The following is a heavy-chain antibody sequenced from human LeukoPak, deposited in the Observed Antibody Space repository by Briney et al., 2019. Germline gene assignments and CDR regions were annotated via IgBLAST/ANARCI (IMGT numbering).Heavy chain of an antibody. D-gene: IGHD2-2*01. CDR2: MNPNSGNT. J-gene: IGHJ5*02. CDR1: GYTFTNYD. Sequence: ASVKVSCKASGYTFTNYDINWVRQATGQGLEWMGWMNPNSGNTGYAQNFQGRVTMTRNTSISTAYMELSSLRSDDTAVYYCARGRFCTISSCTRYWFDPWGQGTLVTVSS. V-gene: IGHV1-8*01. CDR3: ARGRFCTISSCTRYWFDP.